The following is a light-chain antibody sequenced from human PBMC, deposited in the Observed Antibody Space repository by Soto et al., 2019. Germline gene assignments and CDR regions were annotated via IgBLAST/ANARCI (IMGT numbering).Light chain of an antibody. CDR2: GAS. CDR1: QSVSSTY. CDR3: QQCGRSPT. Sequence: EIVLTQSPGTLSLSPGERAALSCRASQSVSSTYLAWYQQRPGQAPRLLIYGASNRATGIPDRFSGSGSGTDFTLTINRLEPEDFALYYCQQCGRSPTFGQGTKVEIK. J-gene: IGKJ1*01. V-gene: IGKV3-20*01.